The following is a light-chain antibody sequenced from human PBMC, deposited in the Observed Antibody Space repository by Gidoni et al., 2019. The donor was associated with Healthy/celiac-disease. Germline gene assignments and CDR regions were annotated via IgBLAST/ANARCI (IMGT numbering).Light chain of an antibody. Sequence: ELVLTQSPGTLSLSPGERATLSCRASQSVSTSYLAWYQQKPGQAPRLLIYGAASRATGIPDRFSGSGSGTDFTLTISRLEPEDFAVYDCQQYGSSPYTCGQGTKLEIK. CDR2: GAA. V-gene: IGKV3-20*01. CDR3: QQYGSSPYT. CDR1: QSVSTSY. J-gene: IGKJ2*01.